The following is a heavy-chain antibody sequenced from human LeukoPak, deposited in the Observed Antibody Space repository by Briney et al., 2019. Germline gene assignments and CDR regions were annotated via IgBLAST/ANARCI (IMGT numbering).Heavy chain of an antibody. CDR1: GFTFSNYA. D-gene: IGHD1-26*01. CDR2: ISYDGSNK. J-gene: IGHJ4*02. Sequence: PGRSLRLSCAASGFTFSNYAMHWVRQAPGKGLEWVAVISYDGSNKYYADSVKGRFTISRDNSKNTLYLQMNGLRAEDTAVYYCARDLGYYRADYWGQGTLVTVSS. V-gene: IGHV3-30-3*01. CDR3: ARDLGYYRADY.